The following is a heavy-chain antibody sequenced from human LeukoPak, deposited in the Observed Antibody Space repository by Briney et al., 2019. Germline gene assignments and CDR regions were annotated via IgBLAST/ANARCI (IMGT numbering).Heavy chain of an antibody. Sequence: ASVKVSRKASGYTFTGYYIHWVRQAPGQGLEWMGWIYPKSGGTNYAQNFQGRVTMTRDTSITTAYMELSRLSSDDTAVYYCARGDTAMVRPFGYWGQGTLVTVSS. CDR2: IYPKSGGT. J-gene: IGHJ4*02. CDR3: ARGDTAMVRPFGY. CDR1: GYTFTGYY. D-gene: IGHD5-18*01. V-gene: IGHV1-2*02.